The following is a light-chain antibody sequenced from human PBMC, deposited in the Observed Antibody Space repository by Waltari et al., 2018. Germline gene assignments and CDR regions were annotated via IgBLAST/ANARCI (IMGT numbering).Light chain of an antibody. J-gene: IGLJ3*02. Sequence: QLVLTQSPSVSASLGASVKLTCTLSSGHRSNIIAWLPQQPEKGPRFLMKVNSDGSHTKGDDIPDRFSGSSSGAERYLTISGLQSEDEAEYYCETGGHGTWVIGGGTKVTVL. V-gene: IGLV4-69*01. CDR3: ETGGHGTWV. CDR2: VNSDGSH. CDR1: SGHRSNI.